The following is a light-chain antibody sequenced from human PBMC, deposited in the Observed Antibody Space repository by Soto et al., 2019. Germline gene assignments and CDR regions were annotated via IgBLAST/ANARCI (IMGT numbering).Light chain of an antibody. J-gene: IGKJ1*01. Sequence: VMTQSPATLSVSPGGSATLSCRASQSISDTLAWYQQKTGQAPRLLIHGASTRAPGLPARFSGSGSGTDLNLTISRLQSEDFAVYYCQQYDNWPWTFGQGTKVDIK. CDR2: GAS. CDR1: QSISDT. CDR3: QQYDNWPWT. V-gene: IGKV3-15*01.